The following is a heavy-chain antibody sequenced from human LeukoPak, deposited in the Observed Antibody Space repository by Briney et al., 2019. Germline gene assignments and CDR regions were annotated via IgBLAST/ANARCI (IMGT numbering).Heavy chain of an antibody. Sequence: GGSLRLSCAASGFTFSSYGMHWVRQAPGKGLEWVAVIWYDGSNKYYADSVKGRFTISRDNSNNTLYLQMNSLRAEDTAVYYCAKGAPITMVRGVIRSPFDYWGQGTLVTVSS. V-gene: IGHV3-33*06. J-gene: IGHJ4*02. CDR2: IWYDGSNK. CDR3: AKGAPITMVRGVIRSPFDY. CDR1: GFTFSSYG. D-gene: IGHD3-10*01.